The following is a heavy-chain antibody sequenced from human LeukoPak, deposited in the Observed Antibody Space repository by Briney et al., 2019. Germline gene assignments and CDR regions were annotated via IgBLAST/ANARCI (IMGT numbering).Heavy chain of an antibody. CDR1: GGSISSGGYY. CDR2: IYYSGST. Sequence: SETLSLTCTVSGGSISSGGYYWSWIRQHPGKGLEWIGYIYYSGSTYYNPSLKSRATISVDTSKNQFSLKLSSVTAADTAVYYCAAGQSRWYFDYWGQGTLVTVSS. J-gene: IGHJ4*02. CDR3: AAGQSRWYFDY. V-gene: IGHV4-31*03.